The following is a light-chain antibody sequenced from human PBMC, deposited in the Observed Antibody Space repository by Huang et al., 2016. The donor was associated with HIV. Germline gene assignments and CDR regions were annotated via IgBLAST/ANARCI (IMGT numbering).Light chain of an antibody. V-gene: IGKV1D-13*01. Sequence: AVQLTQFPPSLSASVGDRVTITCRASQDIRTSLAWYQHKPGKAPKLLISAAFNLQSGISSRFSGDSAGTYFTLFIISLQPEDASTYYCQQLHDYPITFGRGTRLDIK. CDR2: AAF. CDR1: QDIRTS. J-gene: IGKJ5*01. CDR3: QQLHDYPIT.